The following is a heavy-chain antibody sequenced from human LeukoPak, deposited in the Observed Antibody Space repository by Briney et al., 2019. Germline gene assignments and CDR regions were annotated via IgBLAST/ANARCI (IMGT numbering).Heavy chain of an antibody. Sequence: SETLSLTCTVSGGSISSYYWSWIRQPPGKGLEWIGYIYYSGSTNYNPSLKSRVTISVDTSKNQFSLKLSSVTAADTAVYYCARPFSEAEAFDYWGQGILVTVSS. J-gene: IGHJ4*02. D-gene: IGHD6-19*01. CDR1: GGSISSYY. V-gene: IGHV4-59*01. CDR3: ARPFSEAEAFDY. CDR2: IYYSGST.